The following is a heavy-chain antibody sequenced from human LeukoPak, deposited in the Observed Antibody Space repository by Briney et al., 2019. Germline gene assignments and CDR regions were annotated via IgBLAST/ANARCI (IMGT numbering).Heavy chain of an antibody. Sequence: SETLSLTCTVSGGSINSYYWSWIRQPPRKGLEYIGHIYYSGNTDYNPSLEGRVTISVDTSKNQFSLNLSSVTAADTAVYYCARWYCSSTTCYHMDVWGKGTTVTVSS. J-gene: IGHJ6*03. V-gene: IGHV4-59*01. CDR1: GGSINSYY. CDR3: ARWYCSSTTCYHMDV. D-gene: IGHD2/OR15-2a*01. CDR2: IYYSGNT.